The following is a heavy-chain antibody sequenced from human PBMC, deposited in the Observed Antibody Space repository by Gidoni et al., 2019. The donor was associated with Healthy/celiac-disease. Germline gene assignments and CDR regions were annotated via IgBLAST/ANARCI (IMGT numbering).Heavy chain of an antibody. Sequence: EVQLVESGGGLVQPGRSLRLSCEASGFTFDDYAMHWVRQAPGKGLEWVSGISWNSGSIGYADSVKGRFTISRDNAKNSLYLQMNSLRAEDTALYYCAKNGLFGELHWGGFDYWGQGTLVTVSS. CDR2: ISWNSGSI. D-gene: IGHD3-10*01. CDR3: AKNGLFGELHWGGFDY. J-gene: IGHJ4*02. CDR1: GFTFDDYA. V-gene: IGHV3-9*01.